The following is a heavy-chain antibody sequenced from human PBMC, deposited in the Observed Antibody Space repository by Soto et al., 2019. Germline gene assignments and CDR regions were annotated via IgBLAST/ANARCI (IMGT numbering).Heavy chain of an antibody. Sequence: PSETLSPTCEVSGGSLTGYYWIWDRQTPGKGLEWIGEINDSGTTYYNPSFKSRLTISINTAKRQISLRLTSVTAADTGVYYCQGGDFWGQGTRVTVSS. CDR3: QGGDF. D-gene: IGHD3-16*01. V-gene: IGHV4-34*01. CDR2: INDSGTT. CDR1: GGSLTGYY. J-gene: IGHJ4*02.